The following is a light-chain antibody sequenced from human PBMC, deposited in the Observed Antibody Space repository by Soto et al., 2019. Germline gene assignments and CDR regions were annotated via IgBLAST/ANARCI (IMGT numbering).Light chain of an antibody. Sequence: QSVLTQPPSVSGAPGQRVTISCTGSSSNIGAGYDVHWYQQLPGTAPKLIIYGNSNRPSGVPDRFSGSKSGTSASLAITGLQAEDEADYYCQSYASSLSALVVFGGGTKLTVL. CDR3: QSYASSLSALVV. CDR2: GNS. V-gene: IGLV1-40*01. J-gene: IGLJ2*01. CDR1: SSNIGAGYD.